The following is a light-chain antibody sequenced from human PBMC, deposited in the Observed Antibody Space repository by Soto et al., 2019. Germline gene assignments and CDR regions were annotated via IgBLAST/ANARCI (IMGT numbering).Light chain of an antibody. CDR2: AAS. V-gene: IGKV1-27*01. J-gene: IGKJ4*01. CDR1: QGISNY. CDR3: QKYNSAPLT. Sequence: DIQMTQSPSSLSASVGDRVTITCRASQGISNYLAWDQQKPGKVPKLLIYAASTLQSGVPSRFIGSGSRTDFTLTIGSLQPEDVATYYCQKYNSAPLTFGGGTKVDIK.